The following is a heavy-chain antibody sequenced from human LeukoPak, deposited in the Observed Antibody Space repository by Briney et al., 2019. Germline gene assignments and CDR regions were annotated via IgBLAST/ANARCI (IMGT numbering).Heavy chain of an antibody. CDR2: ITHDGGSQ. CDR3: FTGRHYYYDP. Sequence: GGSLRLSCAASGLTFSTYPIHWVRQAPDEGLEWVAVITHDGGSQYYADSVKGRFTISRDNSKNTVFLHMNSLRPEDTAVYYCFTGRHYYYDPWGQGTLVTVSS. CDR1: GLTFSTYP. J-gene: IGHJ5*02. V-gene: IGHV3-30*01. D-gene: IGHD3-22*01.